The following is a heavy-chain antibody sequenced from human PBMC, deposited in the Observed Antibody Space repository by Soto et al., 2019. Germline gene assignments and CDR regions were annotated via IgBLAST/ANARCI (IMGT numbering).Heavy chain of an antibody. CDR2: IHYSGST. Sequence: QVQLLESGPGLVKPSETLSLTCTVSGDSIGTTHSYWAWLRQSPGKGLEWIGNIHYSGSTYYMPSLRSRVSLSVNTSKNQFSLRLTSVTAEDPAVYYRARHEGNGNVWPLDYWGKGILVTVSS. V-gene: IGHV4-39*01. CDR1: GDSIGTTHSY. CDR3: ARHEGNGNVWPLDY. J-gene: IGHJ4*02. D-gene: IGHD2-8*01.